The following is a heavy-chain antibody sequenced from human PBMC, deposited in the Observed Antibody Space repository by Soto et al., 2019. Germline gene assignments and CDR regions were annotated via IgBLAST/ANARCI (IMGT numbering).Heavy chain of an antibody. CDR1: GFNFSKSW. V-gene: IGHV3-7*01. CDR2: INQDGTEE. Sequence: GGSLRLSCAASGFNFSKSWMAWVRQAPGEGLEWVASINQDGTEEYYVGSVKGRFTISRDNSNNSLYLQMSSMRAEDTALYYCARNVGYGYXWGQGTLVTVS. D-gene: IGHD5-12*01. CDR3: ARNVGYGYX. J-gene: IGHJ4*02.